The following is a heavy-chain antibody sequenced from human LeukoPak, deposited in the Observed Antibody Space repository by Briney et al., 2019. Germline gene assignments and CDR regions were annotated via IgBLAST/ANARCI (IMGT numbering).Heavy chain of an antibody. CDR2: IIPIFGTA. D-gene: IGHD6-13*01. J-gene: IGHJ4*02. CDR1: GGTFSSYA. Sequence: SVKVSCKASGGTFSSYAISWVRQVPGQGLEWMGGIIPIFGTANYAQKFQGRVTITADESTSTAYMELSSLRSEDTAVYYCARSIAAADCFDYWGQGTLVTVSS. CDR3: ARSIAAADCFDY. V-gene: IGHV1-69*13.